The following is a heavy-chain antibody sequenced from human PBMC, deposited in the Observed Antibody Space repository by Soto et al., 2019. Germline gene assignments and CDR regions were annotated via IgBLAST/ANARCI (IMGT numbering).Heavy chain of an antibody. D-gene: IGHD2-2*01. Sequence: QLQLQESGSGLVKLSQTLSLTCSVSGGSISSGGYSWSWFRQPPGKGLEWIVYMSHSGSTYYNPSLKSRVTISIERSKNQLSLKLSSVTAADTSVYYCARVPDYWGQGILVTGCS. V-gene: IGHV4-30-2*01. J-gene: IGHJ4*02. CDR3: ARVPDY. CDR1: GGSISSGGYS. CDR2: MSHSGST.